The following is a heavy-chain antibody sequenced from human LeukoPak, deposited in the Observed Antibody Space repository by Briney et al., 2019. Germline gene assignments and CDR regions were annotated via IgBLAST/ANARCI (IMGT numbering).Heavy chain of an antibody. CDR2: IKQDGSDK. CDR1: GFTFSSYW. V-gene: IGHV3-7*01. J-gene: IGHJ4*02. D-gene: IGHD5-18*01. CDR3: ARDKGGYSYGFDS. Sequence: GGSLRLSCAASGFTFSSYWMSWVRQAPGKGLEGVANIKQDGSDKNYVDSVKGRFTISRDNAKNSLYLQMNSLRAEDTAVYYCARDKGGYSYGFDSWGQGTLVTASS.